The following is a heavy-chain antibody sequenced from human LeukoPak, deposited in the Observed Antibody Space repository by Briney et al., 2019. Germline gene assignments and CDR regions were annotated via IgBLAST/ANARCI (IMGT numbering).Heavy chain of an antibody. CDR2: IYTSGST. Sequence: PSETLSLTCTVSGGSISSYYWSWIRQPAGKGLEWIGRIYTSGSTNYNPSLKSRVTMSVDTSKNQFSLKLSSVTAADTAVYYCARTSRRRSGSTPTRFYGMDVWGQGTTVTVSS. CDR3: ARTSRRRSGSTPTRFYGMDV. CDR1: GGSISSYY. D-gene: IGHD3-10*01. J-gene: IGHJ6*02. V-gene: IGHV4-4*07.